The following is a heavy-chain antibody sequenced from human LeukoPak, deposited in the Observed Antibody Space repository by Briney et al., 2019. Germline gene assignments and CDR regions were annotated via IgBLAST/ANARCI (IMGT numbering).Heavy chain of an antibody. Sequence: GGSLRLSCAASGFTFSSYAMSWVRQAPGKGLEWVSVISYGGGSTYYADFVKGRFTISRDNSKNTLYLQMNSLRAEDTAVYYCAKGLSIDYHWLDPWGQGTLVTASS. CDR2: ISYGGGST. J-gene: IGHJ5*02. D-gene: IGHD4/OR15-4a*01. CDR3: AKGLSIDYHWLDP. V-gene: IGHV3-23*01. CDR1: GFTFSSYA.